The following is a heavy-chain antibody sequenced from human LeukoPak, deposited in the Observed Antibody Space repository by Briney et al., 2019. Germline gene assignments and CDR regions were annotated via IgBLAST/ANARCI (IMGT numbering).Heavy chain of an antibody. J-gene: IGHJ4*02. Sequence: ASVKVSCKASGYSFTDYYIHWVRQAPGQGLEWMGWINPYSGGTNYAEKFQGRVTMTRDTSITTAYMELSSLKSDDTAMYYCATLRRSGWYIGDWGQGTLVTVPS. D-gene: IGHD6-19*01. CDR3: ATLRRSGWYIGD. V-gene: IGHV1-2*02. CDR1: GYSFTDYY. CDR2: INPYSGGT.